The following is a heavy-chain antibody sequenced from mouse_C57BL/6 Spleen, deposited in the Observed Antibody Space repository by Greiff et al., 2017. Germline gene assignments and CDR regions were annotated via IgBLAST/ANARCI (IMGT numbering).Heavy chain of an antibody. CDR1: GYSFTDYN. CDR3: ARSDTTVEFFWYFDV. CDR2: INPNYGTT. D-gene: IGHD1-1*01. Sequence: EVKLVESGPELVKPGASVKISCKASGYSFTDYNMNWVKQSNGKSLEWIGVINPNYGTTSYNQKFKGKATLTVDQSSSTAYMQLNSLTSEDSAVYYCARSDTTVEFFWYFDVWGTGTTVTVSS. J-gene: IGHJ1*03. V-gene: IGHV1-39*01.